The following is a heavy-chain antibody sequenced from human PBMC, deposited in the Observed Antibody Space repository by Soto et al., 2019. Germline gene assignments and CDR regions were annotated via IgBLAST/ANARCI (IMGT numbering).Heavy chain of an antibody. J-gene: IGHJ6*02. CDR2: ISGSGGST. Sequence: GGSLRLSCAASGFTFSSYAMSWVRQAPGKGLEWVSAISGSGGSTYYADSVKGRFTISRDNSKNTLYLQMNSLRAEDTAVYYRAKDWVNGYYYYYGMDVWGQGTTVTVSS. V-gene: IGHV3-23*01. CDR1: GFTFSSYA. D-gene: IGHD2-8*01. CDR3: AKDWVNGYYYYYGMDV.